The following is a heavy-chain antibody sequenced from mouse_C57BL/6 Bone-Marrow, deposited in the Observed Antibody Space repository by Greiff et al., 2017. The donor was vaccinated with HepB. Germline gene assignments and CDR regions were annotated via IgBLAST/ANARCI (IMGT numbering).Heavy chain of an antibody. J-gene: IGHJ4*01. CDR2: INPSNGGT. V-gene: IGHV1-53*01. CDR3: ARSDGYYFYAMDY. D-gene: IGHD2-3*01. Sequence: VQLQQPGTELVKPGASVKPSCKASGYTFTSYWMHWVKQRPGQGLEWIGNINPSNGGTNYNEKFKSKATLTVDKSSSTAYMPRSSLTSEDSAVYYCARSDGYYFYAMDYWGQGTSVTVSS. CDR1: GYTFTSYW.